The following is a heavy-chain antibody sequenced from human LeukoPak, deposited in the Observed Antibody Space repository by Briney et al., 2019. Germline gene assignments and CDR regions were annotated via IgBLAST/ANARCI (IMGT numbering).Heavy chain of an antibody. CDR1: GFAFSSYA. CDR3: AKLYYDYIWGSYRYYFFDS. D-gene: IGHD3-16*02. J-gene: IGHJ4*02. Sequence: QPGGSLRLSCAASGFAFSSYAMSWVRQAPGKGLEWVSGISGNGGGTYYADSVKGRFTISRDNSKNTLYLQMKSLRAEDTALYYCAKLYYDYIWGSYRYYFFDSWGQGTLSTVSS. V-gene: IGHV3-23*01. CDR2: ISGNGGGT.